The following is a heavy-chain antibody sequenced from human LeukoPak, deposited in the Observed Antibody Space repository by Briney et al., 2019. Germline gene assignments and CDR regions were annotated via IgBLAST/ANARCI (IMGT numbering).Heavy chain of an antibody. J-gene: IGHJ4*02. V-gene: IGHV3-30-3*01. CDR3: ARDPYYYDSSGYPSFDY. Sequence: GGSLRLSCAASGFTFSSYTMNWVRQAPGKGLEWVAVISYDGSNKYYADSVKGRFTISRDNSKNTLYLQMNSLRAEDTAVYYCARDPYYYDSSGYPSFDYWGQGTLVTVSS. D-gene: IGHD3-22*01. CDR1: GFTFSSYT. CDR2: ISYDGSNK.